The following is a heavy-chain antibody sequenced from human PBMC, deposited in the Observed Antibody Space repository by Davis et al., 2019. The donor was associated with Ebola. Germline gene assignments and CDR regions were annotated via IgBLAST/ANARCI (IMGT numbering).Heavy chain of an antibody. CDR3: ARITSDSSAWYFYGMDV. Sequence: SETLSLTCTVSGDSISSDNYYWGWIRQPPGKGLEWIGSIYYTGSTYYTPSLKSRVTISLDTSKNQFSLNLRSVTAADTAMYYCARITSDSSAWYFYGMDVWGKGTTVTVSS. V-gene: IGHV4-39*07. CDR1: GDSISSDNYY. CDR2: IYYTGST. J-gene: IGHJ6*04. D-gene: IGHD6-19*01.